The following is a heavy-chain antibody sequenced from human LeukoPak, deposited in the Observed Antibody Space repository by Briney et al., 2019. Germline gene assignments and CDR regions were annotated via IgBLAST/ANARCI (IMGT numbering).Heavy chain of an antibody. Sequence: SETLSLTCSVSGASISSGSNYWGWIRQPPGKTLEWIGSIYYSGSTYYNPSLKSRVTISVDTSKNQFSLKLSSVTAADTAVYYCASSDYYDSSDYYYYYMDVWGKGTTVTISS. J-gene: IGHJ6*03. V-gene: IGHV4-39*01. CDR2: IYYSGST. CDR1: GASISSGSNY. CDR3: ASSDYYDSSDYYYYYMDV. D-gene: IGHD3-22*01.